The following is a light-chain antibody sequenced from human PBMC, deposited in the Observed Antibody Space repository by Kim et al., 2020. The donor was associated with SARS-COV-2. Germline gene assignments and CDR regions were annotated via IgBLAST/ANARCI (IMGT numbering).Light chain of an antibody. CDR3: QSYDSSNHEV. Sequence: NFMLTQPHSVSESPGKTVTISCTRSSGSIASNYVQWYQQRPGSSPTTVIYEDNQRPSGVPDRFSGSIDSSSNSASLTISGLKTEDEADYYCQSYDSSNHEVFGGGPQLTVL. V-gene: IGLV6-57*01. CDR1: SGSIASNY. J-gene: IGLJ3*02. CDR2: EDN.